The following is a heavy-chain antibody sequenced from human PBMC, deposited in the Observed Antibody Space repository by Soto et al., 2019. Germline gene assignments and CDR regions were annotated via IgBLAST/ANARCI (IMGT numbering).Heavy chain of an antibody. CDR2: INYSGST. V-gene: IGHV4-59*12. D-gene: IGHD6-6*01. CDR1: GGSISSYY. Sequence: SATLSLTCTVSGGSISSYYWSWIRQPPGKGLEWIGDINYSGSTNYNPSLKSRVTISVDTSKNQFSLKLSSVTAADTAVYYCARSLAARLFTHYYYYGMDVWGQGTTVTVSS. CDR3: ARSLAARLFTHYYYYGMDV. J-gene: IGHJ6*02.